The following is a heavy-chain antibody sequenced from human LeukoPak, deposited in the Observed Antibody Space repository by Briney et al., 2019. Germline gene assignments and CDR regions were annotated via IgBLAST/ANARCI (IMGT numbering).Heavy chain of an antibody. CDR2: IYYSGST. Sequence: SETLSLTCTVSGGSISSYYLSWIRQPPGKGLEWIGYIYYSGSTNYNPSLKSRVTISVDTSKNQFSLKVSSVTAADTAVYYCARVGTTVTTYFDYWGQGTLVTVSS. CDR1: GGSISSYY. V-gene: IGHV4-59*08. D-gene: IGHD4-17*01. CDR3: ARVGTTVTTYFDY. J-gene: IGHJ4*02.